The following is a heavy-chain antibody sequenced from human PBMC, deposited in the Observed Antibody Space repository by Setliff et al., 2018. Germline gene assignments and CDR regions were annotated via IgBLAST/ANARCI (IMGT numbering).Heavy chain of an antibody. V-gene: IGHV4-61*01. CDR3: AREQWLDPPGYYYMDV. CDR1: GDSVNTNYY. CDR2: IYYTGTT. D-gene: IGHD6-19*01. Sequence: PSETLSLTCTVSGDSVNTNYYWSWIRQPPGKGLEWIGYIYYTGTTKYNPSLRSRVTISVDTSKNQVSLKLNSMIDADTAVYYCAREQWLDPPGYYYMDVWAKGTTVTVSS. J-gene: IGHJ6*03.